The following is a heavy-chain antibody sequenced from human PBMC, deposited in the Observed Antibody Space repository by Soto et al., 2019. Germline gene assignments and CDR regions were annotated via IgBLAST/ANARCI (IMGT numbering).Heavy chain of an antibody. J-gene: IGHJ5*02. D-gene: IGHD3-3*01. Sequence: PWGSLRLSCAASGFTFSSYAMSWVRQAPGKGLEWVSAISGSGGSTYYADSVKGRFTISRDNSKNTLYLQMNSLRAEDTAVYYCAKVLTIFGVAPIDPWGQGTLVPVSP. CDR1: GFTFSSYA. CDR3: AKVLTIFGVAPIDP. CDR2: ISGSGGST. V-gene: IGHV3-23*01.